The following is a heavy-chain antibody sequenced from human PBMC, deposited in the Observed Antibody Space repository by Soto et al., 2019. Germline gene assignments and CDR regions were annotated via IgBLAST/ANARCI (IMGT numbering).Heavy chain of an antibody. CDR2: INAGNGNT. CDR3: ARVTGSGWTDGYFDY. D-gene: IGHD6-19*01. CDR1: GYTFTSYA. J-gene: IGHJ4*02. V-gene: IGHV1-3*01. Sequence: ASVKVSCKASGYTFTSYAMHWVRQAPGQRLEWMGWINAGNGNTKYSQKFQGRVTITRDTSASTAYMELNSLRAEDTAVYYCARVTGSGWTDGYFDYWGQGTLVTVSS.